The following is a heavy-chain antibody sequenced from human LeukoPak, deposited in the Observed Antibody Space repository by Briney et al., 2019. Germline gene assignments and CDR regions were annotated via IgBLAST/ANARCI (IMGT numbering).Heavy chain of an antibody. D-gene: IGHD6-13*01. V-gene: IGHV1-18*01. CDR1: GYTFTSYG. J-gene: IGHJ5*02. CDR2: ISAYNGNT. CDR3: ARGRRKKRSWSPDENLFDP. Sequence: ASVKVSCKASGYTFTSYGISWVRQAPGQGLEWMGWISAYNGNTNYAQKLQGRVTMTTDTSTSTAYMELSSLRSEDTAVYYCARGRRKKRSWSPDENLFDPWGQGTLVTVSS.